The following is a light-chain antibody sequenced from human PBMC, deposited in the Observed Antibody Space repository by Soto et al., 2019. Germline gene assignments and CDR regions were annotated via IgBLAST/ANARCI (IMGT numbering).Light chain of an antibody. CDR2: AAS. CDR1: QSVSSNY. Sequence: EIVLTQSPGTLSLSPGERATLSCRASQSVSSNYLAWYQQKPGKAPKLLIYAASTLQSGVPSRFSGSGSGTDFTLTINSLQPEDVATYACQKYSSVPVFGPGTKVEIK. CDR3: QKYSSVPV. V-gene: IGKV3-20*01. J-gene: IGKJ3*01.